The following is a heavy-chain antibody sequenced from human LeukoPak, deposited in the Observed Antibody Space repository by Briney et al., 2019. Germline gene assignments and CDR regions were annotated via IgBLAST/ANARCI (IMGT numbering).Heavy chain of an antibody. D-gene: IGHD3-3*01. CDR1: GFTFSSYA. Sequence: GRSLRLSCEGSGFTFSSYAMSWFRQAPGKGLEWVGFIRSKAYGGTTEYAASVKGRFTISRDDSKSIAYLQMNSLKTEDTAVYYCSLAFGSGYYYADYWGQGTLVTVSS. V-gene: IGHV3-49*03. CDR3: SLAFGSGYYYADY. CDR2: IRSKAYGGTT. J-gene: IGHJ4*02.